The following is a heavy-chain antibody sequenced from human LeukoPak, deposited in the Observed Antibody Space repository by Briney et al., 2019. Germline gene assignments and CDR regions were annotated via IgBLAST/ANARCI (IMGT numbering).Heavy chain of an antibody. D-gene: IGHD3-22*01. V-gene: IGHV1-2*02. CDR2: INPNSGGT. CDR1: GYTFTGYY. CDR3: ARGKGIVVINYYFDY. Sequence: ASVKVSCKASGYTFTGYYMHWVRQAPGQGLEWMGWINPNSGGTNYAQKFQGRVTMTRDTSISTAYMELSRLRSDDTAVYYCARGKGIVVINYYFDYWGQGTLVTVSS. J-gene: IGHJ4*02.